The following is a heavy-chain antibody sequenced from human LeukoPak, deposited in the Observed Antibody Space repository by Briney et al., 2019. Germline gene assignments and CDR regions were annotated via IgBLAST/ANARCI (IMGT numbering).Heavy chain of an antibody. CDR3: ASSPGDYGDYDDAFDI. CDR2: IIPIFGTA. V-gene: IGHV1-69*06. Sequence: GASVKVSCKASGGTFSSYGISWVRQAPGQGLEWMGGIIPIFGTANYAQKFQGRVTITADKSTSTAYMELSSLRSEDTAVYYCASSPGDYGDYDDAFDIWGQGTMVTVSS. D-gene: IGHD4-17*01. J-gene: IGHJ3*02. CDR1: GGTFSSYG.